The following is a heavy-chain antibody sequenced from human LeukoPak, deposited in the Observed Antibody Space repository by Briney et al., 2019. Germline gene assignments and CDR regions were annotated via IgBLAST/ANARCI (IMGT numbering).Heavy chain of an antibody. CDR2: IRYDGSNK. D-gene: IGHD3-22*01. CDR1: GFTFSSYE. J-gene: IGHJ4*02. CDR3: AKDSFTYYYDSSGYDY. V-gene: IGHV3-30*02. Sequence: GGSLRLSCAASGFTFSSYEMNWVRQAPGKGLEWVAFIRYDGSNKYYADSVKGRFTISRDNSKNTLYLQMNSLRAEDTAVYYCAKDSFTYYYDSSGYDYWGQGTLVTVSS.